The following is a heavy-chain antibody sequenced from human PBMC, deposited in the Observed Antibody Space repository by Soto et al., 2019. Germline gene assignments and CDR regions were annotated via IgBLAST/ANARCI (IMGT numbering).Heavy chain of an antibody. CDR2: IIPIFGTA. Sequence: SVKVSCKASGGTFSSYAISWVRQAPGQGLEWMGGIIPIFGTANYAQKFQGRVTITADESTSTAYMELSSLRSEDTAVYYCARGGVAYYDSSGYTYYYYGMDVWGQGTTATVSS. V-gene: IGHV1-69*13. J-gene: IGHJ6*02. CDR1: GGTFSSYA. D-gene: IGHD3-22*01. CDR3: ARGGVAYYDSSGYTYYYYGMDV.